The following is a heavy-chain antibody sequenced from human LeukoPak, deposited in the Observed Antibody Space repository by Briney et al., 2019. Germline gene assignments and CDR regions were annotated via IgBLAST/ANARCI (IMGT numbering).Heavy chain of an antibody. Sequence: GASVKVSCKASGYTFTGYYMHWVRQAPGQGLEWMGWMHPNSGTAGYAQNFQGRVTISGDTSMSTAYMELSSLRSEDTAVYYCARVISGFWTGYYDPFDIWGQGTMVTVSS. CDR2: MHPNSGTA. D-gene: IGHD3/OR15-3a*01. J-gene: IGHJ3*02. V-gene: IGHV1-8*02. CDR3: ARVISGFWTGYYDPFDI. CDR1: GYTFTGYY.